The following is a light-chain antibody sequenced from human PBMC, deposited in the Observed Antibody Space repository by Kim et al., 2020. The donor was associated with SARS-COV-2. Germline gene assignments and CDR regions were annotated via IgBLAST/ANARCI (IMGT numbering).Light chain of an antibody. CDR2: TDS. V-gene: IGLV3-9*01. CDR1: NIGSKN. Sequence: VALGQTPTITCGGKNIGSKNVHWYRVRPGQAPVVVIYTDSNRPSGIPERFSGSNSGNTATLTISRAQAGDEADYYCQVWDSKSVVIGGGTQLTVL. CDR3: QVWDSKSVV. J-gene: IGLJ2*01.